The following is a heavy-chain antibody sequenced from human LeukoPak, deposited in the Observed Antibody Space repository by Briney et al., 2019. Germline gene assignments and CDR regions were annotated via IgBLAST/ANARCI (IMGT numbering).Heavy chain of an antibody. Sequence: PSETLSLTCTVSGGSISSSSYYWGWIRQPPGKGLEWIGSIYYSGSTYYNPSLKSRVTISVDTSKNQFSLKLSSVTAADTAVYYCAREGVPYCGGDCYSGSIDYWGQGTLVTVSS. D-gene: IGHD2-21*02. J-gene: IGHJ4*02. CDR1: GGSISSSSYY. V-gene: IGHV4-39*07. CDR2: IYYSGST. CDR3: AREGVPYCGGDCYSGSIDY.